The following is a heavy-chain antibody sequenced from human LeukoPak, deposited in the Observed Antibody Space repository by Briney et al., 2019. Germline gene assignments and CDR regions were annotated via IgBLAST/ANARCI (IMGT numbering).Heavy chain of an antibody. D-gene: IGHD6-19*01. V-gene: IGHV4-31*03. CDR2: IYYSGST. CDR1: GGSISSGGYY. J-gene: IGHJ4*02. CDR3: ARDEASGWYW. Sequence: TSETLSLTCTVSGGSISSGGYYWSWIRQHPGKGLEWIGYIYYSGSTYYNPSLKSRVTISVDTSKNQFSLKLSSVIAADTAVYYCARDEASGWYWWGQGTLVTVSS.